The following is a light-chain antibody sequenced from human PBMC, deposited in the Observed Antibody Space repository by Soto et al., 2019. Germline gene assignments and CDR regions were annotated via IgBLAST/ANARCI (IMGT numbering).Light chain of an antibody. V-gene: IGKV1-39*01. CDR1: QTIIRY. Sequence: DIQMTQSPSSLSASVGDRVTITCRTSQTIIRYLNWYQQKPWKAPKLLIYSASSLQSGVPSRFSGSGSGTDFTLVISSLQPEDFATYYCQQSFSTLAFGPGTKVDIK. J-gene: IGKJ3*01. CDR3: QQSFSTLA. CDR2: SAS.